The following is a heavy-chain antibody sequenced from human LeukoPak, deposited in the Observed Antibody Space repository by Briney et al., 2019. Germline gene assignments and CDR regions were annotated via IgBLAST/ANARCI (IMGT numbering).Heavy chain of an antibody. CDR2: INPNSGAT. J-gene: IGHJ6*03. V-gene: IGHV1-2*02. D-gene: IGHD6-13*01. CDR3: ARDKVAAAGLQADDYYYYYMDV. Sequence: GASVKVSCKASGYTFTGYYMHWVQQAPGQGLEWMGWINPNSGATKYAQKFQGRVTVTRDTSIRTAYMELSSLRSDDTAIYYCARDKVAAAGLQADDYYYYYMDVWGKGTTVTVSS. CDR1: GYTFTGYY.